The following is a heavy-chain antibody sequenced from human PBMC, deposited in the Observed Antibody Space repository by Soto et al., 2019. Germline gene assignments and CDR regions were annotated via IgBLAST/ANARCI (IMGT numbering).Heavy chain of an antibody. CDR2: FDPEADTK. D-gene: IGHD1-7*01. CDR1: GYTPTELS. J-gene: IGHJ6*02. Sequence: ASVKVSCKVSGYTPTELSIHWVRQAPGKGLEWMCSFDPEADTKIYTQKFQGRVTMTEDTSTDTAFLELSSLRSEDTAIYYCATSPELPLGVDVWGQGTTVTVSS. CDR3: ATSPELPLGVDV. V-gene: IGHV1-24*01.